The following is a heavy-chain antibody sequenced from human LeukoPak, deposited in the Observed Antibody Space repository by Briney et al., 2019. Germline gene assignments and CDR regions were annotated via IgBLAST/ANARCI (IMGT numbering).Heavy chain of an antibody. V-gene: IGHV3-66*01. Sequence: GGSLRLSCAASGFTVSSSNYMNWVRQAPGKGLEWVSGIYTGGTTYYTDSVKGRFTISRDNPNNTLYLQMHSLRAEDTAVYYCAREISRFGIWGQGTPVTVSS. CDR2: IYTGGTT. CDR1: GFTVSSSNY. J-gene: IGHJ4*02. CDR3: AREISRFGI. D-gene: IGHD3-16*01.